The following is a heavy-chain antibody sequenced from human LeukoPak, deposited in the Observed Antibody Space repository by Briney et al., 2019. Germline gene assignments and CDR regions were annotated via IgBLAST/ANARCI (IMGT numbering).Heavy chain of an antibody. CDR3: ARDFRPYSSGWAFDY. V-gene: IGHV3-30-3*01. Sequence: PGGFLRLSCAASGFTFSSYAMSWVRQAPGKGLEWVAVISYDGSNKYYADSVKGRFTISRDNSKNTLYLQMNSLRAEDTAVYYCARDFRPYSSGWAFDYWGQGTLVTVSS. CDR2: ISYDGSNK. J-gene: IGHJ4*02. CDR1: GFTFSSYA. D-gene: IGHD6-19*01.